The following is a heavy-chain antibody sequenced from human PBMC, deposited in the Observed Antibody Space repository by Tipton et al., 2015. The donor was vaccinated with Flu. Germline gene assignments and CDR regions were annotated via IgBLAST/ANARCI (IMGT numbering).Heavy chain of an antibody. J-gene: IGHJ3*02. CDR2: IYHTGST. D-gene: IGHD1-26*01. CDR1: GGSISSYY. Sequence: PGLVKPSETLSLTCIVSGGSISSYYWAWIRQPAGKGLEWIGSIYHTGSTYYNPSLKSRVTISVDTSKNQFSLKLSSVTAADTAVYYCARHMIRGSPLDPFHIWGRGTMVTVSS. CDR3: ARHMIRGSPLDPFHI. V-gene: IGHV4-59*08.